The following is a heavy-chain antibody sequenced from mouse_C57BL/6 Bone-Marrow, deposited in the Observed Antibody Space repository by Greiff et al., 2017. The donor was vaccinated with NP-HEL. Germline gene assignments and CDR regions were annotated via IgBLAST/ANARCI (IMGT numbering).Heavy chain of an antibody. V-gene: IGHV1-15*01. Sequence: QVQLQQSGAELVRPGASVTLSCKASGYTFTDYEMHWVKQTPVHGLEWIGAIDPETGGTAYNQKFKGKAILTADKSSSTAYMELRSLTSEDSAVYYCTRRSTLLLRSIYFDYWGQGTTLTVSS. CDR3: TRRSTLLLRSIYFDY. CDR1: GYTFTDYE. D-gene: IGHD1-1*01. CDR2: IDPETGGT. J-gene: IGHJ2*01.